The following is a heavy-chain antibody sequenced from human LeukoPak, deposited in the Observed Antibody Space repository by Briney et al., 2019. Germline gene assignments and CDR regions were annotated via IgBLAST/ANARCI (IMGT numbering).Heavy chain of an antibody. J-gene: IGHJ4*02. CDR1: GGSLSGYY. Sequence: PSETLSLTCAVYGGSLSGYYWSWIRQPPGKGLEWIGEINHSGNTNYNPSLKSRVTISVDTSKNQFSLKLSSVTAADTAVYYCASGRGYSYGYSFYWGQGTLVTVSS. CDR2: INHSGNT. CDR3: ASGRGYSYGYSFY. V-gene: IGHV4-34*01. D-gene: IGHD5-18*01.